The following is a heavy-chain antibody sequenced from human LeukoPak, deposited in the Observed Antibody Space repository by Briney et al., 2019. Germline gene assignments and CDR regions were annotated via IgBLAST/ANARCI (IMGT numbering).Heavy chain of an antibody. CDR1: GGSISRADYY. V-gene: IGHV4-30-4*08. Sequence: SETLSLTCTVSGGSISRADYYWSWIRQPPGKGLEWIGYIYYSGSIYYNPSLKSRATISVDTSKSQFSLKLSSVTAADTAVYYCARDSDFWSGYYYLDYWSQGTLVTVSS. CDR3: ARDSDFWSGYYYLDY. J-gene: IGHJ4*02. CDR2: IYYSGSI. D-gene: IGHD3-3*01.